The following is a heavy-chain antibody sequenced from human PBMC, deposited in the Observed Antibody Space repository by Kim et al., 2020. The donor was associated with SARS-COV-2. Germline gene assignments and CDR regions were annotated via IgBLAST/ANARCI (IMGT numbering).Heavy chain of an antibody. Sequence: GRFTISRDNSKNTLYLQMNSLRAEDTAVYYCAGTPKDILTGMLELYYFDYWGQGTLVTVSS. J-gene: IGHJ4*02. D-gene: IGHD3-9*01. CDR3: AGTPKDILTGMLELYYFDY. V-gene: IGHV3-30*01.